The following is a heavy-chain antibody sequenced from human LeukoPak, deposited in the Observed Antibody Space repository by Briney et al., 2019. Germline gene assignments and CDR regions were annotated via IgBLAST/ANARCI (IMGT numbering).Heavy chain of an antibody. J-gene: IGHJ4*02. CDR3: ARQYYDFWSGYYLPED. Sequence: GGSLRLSCAASGFTFSSYWMHWVRQAPGKGLVWVSRINTDGSSTSYADSVKGRFTISRDNAKNTLYLQMNSLRAEDTAVYYCARQYYDFWSGYYLPEDWGQGTLVTVSS. CDR2: INTDGSST. V-gene: IGHV3-74*01. D-gene: IGHD3-3*01. CDR1: GFTFSSYW.